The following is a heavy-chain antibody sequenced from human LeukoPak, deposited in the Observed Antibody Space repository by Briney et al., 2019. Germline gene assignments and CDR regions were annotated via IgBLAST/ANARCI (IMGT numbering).Heavy chain of an antibody. D-gene: IGHD3-22*01. J-gene: IGHJ4*02. CDR3: AKDGGRYYDVSGDPPGPFDY. CDR1: GFTFSRYG. CDR2: ISYDGSNI. V-gene: IGHV3-30*18. Sequence: GRSLRLSCAVSGFTFSRYGMHWVRQAPGKGLEWVTVISYDGSNIFYADSVEGRFTISRDNSKNTLYLQMTSLRPEATARYFCAKDGGRYYDVSGDPPGPFDYWGQGALVTVSS.